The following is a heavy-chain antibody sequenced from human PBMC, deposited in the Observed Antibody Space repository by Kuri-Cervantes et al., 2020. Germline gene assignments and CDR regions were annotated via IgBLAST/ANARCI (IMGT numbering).Heavy chain of an antibody. D-gene: IGHD3-3*01. J-gene: IGHJ6*02. V-gene: IGHV3-23*01. CDR3: AKEIRPQYYDFWSGYYTGGANMDV. Sequence: GGSLRLSCAASGFTFSSYAMSWVRQAPGKGLEWVSAISGGGGGTYYADSVKGRFAISRDNSKNTLYLQMNSLRAEDTAVYCCAKEIRPQYYDFWSGYYTGGANMDVWGQGTTVTVSS. CDR1: GFTFSSYA. CDR2: ISGGGGGT.